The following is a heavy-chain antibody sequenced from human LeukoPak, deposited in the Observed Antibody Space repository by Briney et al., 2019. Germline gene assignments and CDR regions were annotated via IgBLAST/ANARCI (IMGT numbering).Heavy chain of an antibody. Sequence: GASVKVSCKASGGTFSSYAISRVRQAPGQGLEWMGGIIPIFGTANYAQKFQGRVTITADESTSTAYMELSSLRSEDTAVYYCARGNEDYDILTGYYPHNWFDPWGQGTLVTVSS. CDR1: GGTFSSYA. CDR3: ARGNEDYDILTGYYPHNWFDP. CDR2: IIPIFGTA. J-gene: IGHJ5*02. D-gene: IGHD3-9*01. V-gene: IGHV1-69*01.